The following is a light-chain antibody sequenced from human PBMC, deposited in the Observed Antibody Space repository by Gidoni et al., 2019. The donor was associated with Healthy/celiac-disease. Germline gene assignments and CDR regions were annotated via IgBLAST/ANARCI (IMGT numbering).Light chain of an antibody. CDR1: QSVSSSY. V-gene: IGKV3-20*01. CDR2: GAS. J-gene: IGKJ3*01. CDR3: QKYGSSPT. Sequence: EIVLTQSPGTLSLSPGERATLSCRASQSVSSSYLAWYQQKPGQAPRLLIYGASSRATGIPDRFSGSGSGTDFTLTISRLEPEDLAVYYCQKYGSSPTFGPGTKVEIK.